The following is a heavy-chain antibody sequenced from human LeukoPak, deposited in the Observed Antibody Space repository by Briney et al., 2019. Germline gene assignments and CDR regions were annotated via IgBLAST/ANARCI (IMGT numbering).Heavy chain of an antibody. V-gene: IGHV3-23*01. CDR3: ARLGRWLQLGYFQH. J-gene: IGHJ1*01. Sequence: GGSLRLSCAASGFTFLTYAMSWVRQAPGKGLQWVSVIRDSGASTYYADSVKGRFTISRDNSKNTLYLQMNSLRAEDTAVYYCARLGRWLQLGYFQHWGQGTLVTVSS. D-gene: IGHD5-24*01. CDR1: GFTFLTYA. CDR2: IRDSGAST.